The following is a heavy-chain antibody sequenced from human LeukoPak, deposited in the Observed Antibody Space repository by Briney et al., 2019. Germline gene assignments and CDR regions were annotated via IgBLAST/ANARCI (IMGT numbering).Heavy chain of an antibody. Sequence: PGGSLRLSCTASGFTFGDYAMSWVRQAPGKGLEWVGFIRSKAYGGTTEYVASVKGRFTISRDDSKSIAYLQMNSLKTEDTAVYYCTRVTSGWLYYYYYYGMDVWGQGTTVTVSS. CDR1: GFTFGDYA. D-gene: IGHD6-19*01. V-gene: IGHV3-49*04. CDR3: TRVTSGWLYYYYYYGMDV. J-gene: IGHJ6*02. CDR2: IRSKAYGGTT.